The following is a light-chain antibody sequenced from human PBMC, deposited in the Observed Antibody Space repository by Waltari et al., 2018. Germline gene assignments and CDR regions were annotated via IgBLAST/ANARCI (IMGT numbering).Light chain of an antibody. CDR1: SSDIGSYNL. V-gene: IGLV2-23*01. CDR3: SSYAGTSTSVL. CDR2: DAT. J-gene: IGLJ2*01. Sequence: QSALTQPASVSGSPGQSITISCSGTSSDIGSYNLFSWYQQHPGKAPHLLIYDATERPAGVSARFSGSKSVNAASLTISGLQAEDEADYYCSSYAGTSTSVLLGGGTKLTVL.